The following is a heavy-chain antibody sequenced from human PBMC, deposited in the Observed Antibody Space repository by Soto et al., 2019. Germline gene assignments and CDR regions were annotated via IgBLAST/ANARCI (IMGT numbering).Heavy chain of an antibody. V-gene: IGHV3-48*01. CDR2: ISSSSSTI. J-gene: IGHJ1*01. D-gene: IGHD6-13*01. Sequence: GGSLRLSCAASGFTFSSYGMHWVRQAPGKGLEWVSYISSSSSTIYYADSVKGRFTISGDNAKNSLYLQMNSLRAEDTAVYYCARDLGSSWYPEYFQHWGQGTLVTVSS. CDR3: ARDLGSSWYPEYFQH. CDR1: GFTFSSYG.